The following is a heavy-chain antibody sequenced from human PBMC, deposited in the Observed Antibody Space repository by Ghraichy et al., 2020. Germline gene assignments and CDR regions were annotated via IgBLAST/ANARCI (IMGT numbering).Heavy chain of an antibody. CDR3: AKDLSRLYYYYGMDV. CDR2: ISGSGGST. V-gene: IGHV3-23*01. CDR1: GFTFSSYA. J-gene: IGHJ6*02. Sequence: GGSLRLSCAASGFTFSSYAMSWVRQAPGKGLEWVSAISGSGGSTYYADSVKGRFTISRDNSKNTLYLQMNSLRAEDTAVYYCAKDLSRLYYYYGMDVWGQGTTVTVSS.